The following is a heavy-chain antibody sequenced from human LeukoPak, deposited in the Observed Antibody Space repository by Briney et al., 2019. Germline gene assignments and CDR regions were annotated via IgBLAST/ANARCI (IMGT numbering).Heavy chain of an antibody. CDR2: ISYDGSDK. V-gene: IGHV3-30*03. CDR3: ARSSGYSYSNAFDI. CDR1: GFTFSSYG. Sequence: SGRSLRLSCAASGFTFSSYGMHWVRQAPGKGLEWVAVISYDGSDKYYADSVKGRFTISRDNSKNTLYLQMNSLRAEDTAVHYCARSSGYSYSNAFDIWGQGTMVTVSS. D-gene: IGHD5-18*01. J-gene: IGHJ3*02.